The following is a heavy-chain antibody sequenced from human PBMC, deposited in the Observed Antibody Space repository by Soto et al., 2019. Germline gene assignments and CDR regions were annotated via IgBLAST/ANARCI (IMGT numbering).Heavy chain of an antibody. CDR3: ARQMRGPIPYFGWLSPLTS. D-gene: IGHD3-22*01. CDR2: IYYSGST. CDR1: GGSMSFYS. V-gene: IGHV4-59*08. J-gene: IGHJ5*02. Sequence: SETLSLTCAVXGGSMSFYSWSWIRQPPGKGLEWIGYIYYSGSTNYNPSLKSRVTMSVDTSKNQFSMRLTSVTAADAAVYFCARQMRGPIPYFGWLSPLTSWGQGTQVTVSS.